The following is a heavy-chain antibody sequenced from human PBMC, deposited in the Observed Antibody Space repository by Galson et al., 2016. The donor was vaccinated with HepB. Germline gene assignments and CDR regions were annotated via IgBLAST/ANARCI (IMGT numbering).Heavy chain of an antibody. CDR1: GFTVSGND. Sequence: LRLSCAASGFTVSGNDVSWVRQAPGKGLEWVSVISSGGRTHYADSVKGRFSISRDNSKNTLYLQVNSLRAEDTAVYYCARDPPRWGDYPSSGSFDHWGQGTLVTVSS. D-gene: IGHD3-22*01. CDR2: ISSGGRT. J-gene: IGHJ4*02. CDR3: ARDPPRWGDYPSSGSFDH. V-gene: IGHV3-66*01.